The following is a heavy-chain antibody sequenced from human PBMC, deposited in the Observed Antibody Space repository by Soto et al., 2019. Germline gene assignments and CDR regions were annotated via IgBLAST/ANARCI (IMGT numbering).Heavy chain of an antibody. CDR2: IIPIFGTA. J-gene: IGHJ4*02. CDR1: GGTFSSYA. CDR3: ARYSYYYDSSGYYFGQYYFDY. V-gene: IGHV1-69*13. D-gene: IGHD3-22*01. Sequence: ASVKVSCKASGGTFSSYAISWVRQAPGQGLEWMGGIIPIFGTANYAQKFQGRVTITADESTSTAYMELSSLRSEDTAVYCCARYSYYYDSSGYYFGQYYFDYWGQGTLVTVSS.